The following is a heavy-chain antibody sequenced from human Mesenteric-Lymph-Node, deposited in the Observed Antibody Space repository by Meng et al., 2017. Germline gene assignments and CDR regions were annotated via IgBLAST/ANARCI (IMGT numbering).Heavy chain of an antibody. CDR2: IYYSGST. J-gene: IGHJ4*02. V-gene: IGHV4-59*01. CDR3: ARGDFRTMVRGVIPFDY. CDR1: GGSISSYY. Sequence: SETLSLTCTVSGGSISSYYWSWIRQPPGKGLEWIGYIYYSGSTNYNPSLKSRVTISVDTSKNQFSLKLSSVTAADTAVYYCARGDFRTMVRGVIPFDYWGQGKLVNGAS. D-gene: IGHD3-10*01.